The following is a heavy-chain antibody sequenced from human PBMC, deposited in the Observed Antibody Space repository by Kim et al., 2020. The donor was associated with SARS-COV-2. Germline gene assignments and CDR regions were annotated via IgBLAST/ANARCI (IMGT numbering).Heavy chain of an antibody. CDR2: FDPEDGET. CDR1: GYTLTELS. V-gene: IGHV1-24*01. D-gene: IGHD2-15*01. Sequence: ASVKVSCKVSGYTLTELSMHWVRQAPGKGLEWMGGFDPEDGETIYAQKFQGRVTMTEDTSTDTAYMELSSLRSEDTAVYYCANIAGYCSGGSCYSAGLSGYYYYGMDVWGQGTTVTVSS. J-gene: IGHJ6*02. CDR3: ANIAGYCSGGSCYSAGLSGYYYYGMDV.